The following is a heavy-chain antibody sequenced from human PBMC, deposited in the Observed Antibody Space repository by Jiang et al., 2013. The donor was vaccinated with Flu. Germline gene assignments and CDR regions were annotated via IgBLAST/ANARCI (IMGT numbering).Heavy chain of an antibody. J-gene: IGHJ5*02. CDR2: IYIDGST. CDR1: GFSVSSNY. Sequence: QLVESGGGLIQPGGSLRLSCAASGFSVSSNYMNWVRQAPGKELEWVSCIYIDGSTNYADSVKGRFTISRDNSKNTVYLQMNSLRAEDTAVYYCARKTISTAGGTWGQGTLVTVSS. V-gene: IGHV3-53*01. D-gene: IGHD6-13*01. CDR3: ARKTISTAGGT.